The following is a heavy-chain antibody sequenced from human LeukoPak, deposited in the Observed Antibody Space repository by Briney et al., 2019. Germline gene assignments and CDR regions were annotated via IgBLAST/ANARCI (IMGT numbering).Heavy chain of an antibody. D-gene: IGHD2-2*01. Sequence: SETLSLTCAVYGGSFSGYYWSWIRQPPGKGLEWIGEINHSGSTNYNPSLKSRVTISVDTSKNQLSLKLSSVTAADTAVYYCARGREDIVVVPAAMRGPGSWFDPWGQGTLVTVSS. CDR3: ARGREDIVVVPAAMRGPGSWFDP. J-gene: IGHJ5*02. CDR2: INHSGST. V-gene: IGHV4-34*01. CDR1: GGSFSGYY.